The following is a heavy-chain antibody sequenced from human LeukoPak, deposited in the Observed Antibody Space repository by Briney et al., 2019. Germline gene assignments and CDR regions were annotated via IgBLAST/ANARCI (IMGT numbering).Heavy chain of an antibody. CDR1: GLTFRSSA. J-gene: IGHJ4*02. CDR3: AKNWGLDY. Sequence: GGSLRLSCAASGLTFRSSAMSWVRLAPGKGLEWVSVISGSGDGTYYADSAKGRFTISRDNFENMLYLQMNSLRVEDTAVYYCAKNWGLDYWGQGTLVTVSS. V-gene: IGHV3-23*01. D-gene: IGHD7-27*01. CDR2: ISGSGDGT.